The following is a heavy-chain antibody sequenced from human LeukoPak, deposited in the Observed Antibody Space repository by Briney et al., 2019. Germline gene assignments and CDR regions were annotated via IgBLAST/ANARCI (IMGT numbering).Heavy chain of an antibody. V-gene: IGHV3-74*01. D-gene: IGHD2/OR15-2a*01. CDR3: TSFYEAN. CDR1: GFIFTKYW. J-gene: IGHJ4*02. CDR2: VNSDGSAT. Sequence: GSLRLSCAASGFIFTKYWMHWVRQAPGKGLVWVSHVNSDGSATSYADSVKGRFTISRDNAKNTVYLHMNSLRVEDTAVYYCTSFYEANWGQGTLVTVSS.